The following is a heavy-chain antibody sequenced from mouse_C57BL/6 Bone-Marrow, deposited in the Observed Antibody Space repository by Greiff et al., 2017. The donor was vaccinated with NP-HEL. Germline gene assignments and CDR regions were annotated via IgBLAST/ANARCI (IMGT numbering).Heavy chain of an antibody. J-gene: IGHJ2*01. Sequence: EVQLVESGGGLVKPFFSLPLSFSSSGFTFSRYAMSWVRPTPEKRLEWVATISDGGSSTSYPDNVKGRFTISRDNAKNNLYLQMSHLKSEDTAMYYCARYWNFDYWGQGTTLTVSS. CDR1: GFTFSRYA. D-gene: IGHD4-1*01. V-gene: IGHV5-4*01. CDR3: ARYWNFDY. CDR2: ISDGGSST.